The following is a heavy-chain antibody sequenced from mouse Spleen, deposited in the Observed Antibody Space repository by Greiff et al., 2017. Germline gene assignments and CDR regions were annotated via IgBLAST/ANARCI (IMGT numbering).Heavy chain of an antibody. D-gene: IGHD4-1*01. CDR3: ARHGTSRGAFDY. V-gene: IGHV5-9*04. CDR2: ISSGGGNT. Sequence: EVKLVESGGGLVKLGGSLKLSCAASGFTFSSYAMSWVRQTPEKRLEWVATISSGGGNTYYPDSVKGRFTISRDNAKNTLYLQMSSLKSEDTAMYYCARHGTSRGAFDYWGQGTTLTVSS. CDR1: GFTFSSYA. J-gene: IGHJ2*01.